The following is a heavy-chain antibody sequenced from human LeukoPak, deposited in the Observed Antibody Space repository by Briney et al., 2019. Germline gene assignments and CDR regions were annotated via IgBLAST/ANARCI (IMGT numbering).Heavy chain of an antibody. D-gene: IGHD2-2*02. CDR2: ISSSGSTI. CDR1: GFTFSSYE. V-gene: IGHV3-48*03. J-gene: IGHJ4*02. CDR3: ARGSNYCSSISCHMND. Sequence: PGGSLRLSCAASGFTFSSYEMNWVRQAPGKGLEWVSYISSSGSTIYSADSVKGRFTISRDNAKNSLYLQMNSLRAEDTAVYYCARGSNYCSSISCHMNDWGQGTLVTVSS.